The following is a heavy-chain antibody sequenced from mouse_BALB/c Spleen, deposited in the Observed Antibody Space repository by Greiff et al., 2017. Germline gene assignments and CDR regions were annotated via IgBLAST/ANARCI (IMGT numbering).Heavy chain of an antibody. CDR3: ASHYYGSSGFAY. D-gene: IGHD1-1*01. J-gene: IGHJ3*01. CDR1: GFYIKDTY. Sequence: VQLQQSGAELVKPGASVKLSCTASGFYIKDTYMHWVKQRPEQGLEWIGRIDPANGNTKYDPKFQGKATITADTSSNTAYLQLSSLTSEDTAVYYCASHYYGSSGFAYWGQGTLVTVSA. V-gene: IGHV14-3*02. CDR2: IDPANGNT.